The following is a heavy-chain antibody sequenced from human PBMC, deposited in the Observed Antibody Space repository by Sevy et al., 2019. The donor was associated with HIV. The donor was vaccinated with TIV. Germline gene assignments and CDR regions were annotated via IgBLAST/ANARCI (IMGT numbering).Heavy chain of an antibody. V-gene: IGHV1-18*01. CDR1: GYTFTSYG. J-gene: IGHJ3*02. CDR2: ISAYNGNT. CDR3: ARDRQWLVLDPDAFDI. D-gene: IGHD6-19*01. Sequence: ASVKVSYKASGYTFTSYGISWVRQAPGQGLEWMGWISAYNGNTNYAQKLQGRVTMTTDTSTSTAYMELRSLRSDDTAVYYCARDRQWLVLDPDAFDIWGQGTMVTVSS.